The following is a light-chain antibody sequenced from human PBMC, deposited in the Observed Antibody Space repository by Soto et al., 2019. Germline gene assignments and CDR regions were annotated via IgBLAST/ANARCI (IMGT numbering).Light chain of an antibody. V-gene: IGKV3-20*01. CDR3: QHYGRSPPSWT. Sequence: EIVLTQSPGTLSLSPGERATLSCRASQSVSSNYLAWYQQKPGQPPRLLISDASSRATGIPDRFSGSGSGTDFTLTISGLEPEDFALYYCQHYGRSPPSWTFGQGTKLEIK. J-gene: IGKJ1*01. CDR2: DAS. CDR1: QSVSSNY.